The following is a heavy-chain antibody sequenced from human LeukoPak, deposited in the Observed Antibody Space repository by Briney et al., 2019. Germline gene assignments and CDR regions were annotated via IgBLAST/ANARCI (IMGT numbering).Heavy chain of an antibody. J-gene: IGHJ4*02. CDR3: ARRSSSWYQVIDY. V-gene: IGHV4-34*01. D-gene: IGHD6-13*01. Sequence: SETPSLTCAVYGGSFSGYYWSWIRQPPGKGLEWIGEINPSGSTNYNPSLKSRVTISVDTSKNQFSLKLSSVTAADTAVYYCARRSSSWYQVIDYWGQGTLVTVSS. CDR1: GGSFSGYY. CDR2: INPSGST.